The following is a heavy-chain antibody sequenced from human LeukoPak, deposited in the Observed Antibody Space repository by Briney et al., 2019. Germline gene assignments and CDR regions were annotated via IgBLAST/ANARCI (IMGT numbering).Heavy chain of an antibody. J-gene: IGHJ4*02. Sequence: GGSLRLSCAVSGITLSNYGMSWVRQAPGKGLEWVAGISDSGGRTNYADSVKGLFTISRDNPKNTLYLQMNSLRAEDTAVYFCAKRGVVIRVILVGFHKEAYYFDSWGQGALVTVSS. CDR1: GITLSNYG. CDR3: AKRGVVIRVILVGFHKEAYYFDS. D-gene: IGHD3-22*01. V-gene: IGHV3-23*01. CDR2: ISDSGGRT.